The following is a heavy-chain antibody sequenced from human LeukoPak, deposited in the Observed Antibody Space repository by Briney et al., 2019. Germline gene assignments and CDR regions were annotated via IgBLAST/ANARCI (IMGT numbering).Heavy chain of an antibody. CDR3: ARDHRDYGTNDAFDI. CDR2: IYYSGST. V-gene: IGHV4-59*12. D-gene: IGHD4-17*01. Sequence: SETLSLTCTVSGGSISSYYWSWIRQPPGKGLEWIGYIYYSGSTNYNPSLKSRVTISVDTSKNQFSLKLSSVTAADTAVYYCARDHRDYGTNDAFDIWGQGTMVTVSS. J-gene: IGHJ3*02. CDR1: GGSISSYY.